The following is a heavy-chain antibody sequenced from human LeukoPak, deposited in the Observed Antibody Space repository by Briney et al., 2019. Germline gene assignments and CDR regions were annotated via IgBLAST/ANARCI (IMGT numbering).Heavy chain of an antibody. V-gene: IGHV3-23*01. CDR2: INAGDRST. CDR1: GFTFTTYW. D-gene: IGHD6-19*01. CDR3: AKDFVAVAGGKVDC. J-gene: IGHJ4*02. Sequence: PGGSLRLSCAASGFTFTTYWMSWVRQAPGKVLQWVSGINAGDRSTYYAESVKGRFTISRDNSKNTLYLQMNSLRAEDTAVYYCAKDFVAVAGGKVDCWGQGTLVTVSS.